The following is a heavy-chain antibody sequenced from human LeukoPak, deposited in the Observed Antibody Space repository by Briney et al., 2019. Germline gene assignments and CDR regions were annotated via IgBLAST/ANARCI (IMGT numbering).Heavy chain of an antibody. CDR3: ARARYGSEDY. V-gene: IGHV4-34*01. D-gene: IGHD3-10*01. CDR2: INHSGST. CDR1: GGSFRGSY. Sequence: SETLSLTCADYGGSFRGSYWRWIRQPPGKGLEWIGEINHSGSTNSNPSLKSRVTISVDTSKNQFSLKLSSVTAADTAVYYCARARYGSEDYWGQGTLVTVSS. J-gene: IGHJ4*02.